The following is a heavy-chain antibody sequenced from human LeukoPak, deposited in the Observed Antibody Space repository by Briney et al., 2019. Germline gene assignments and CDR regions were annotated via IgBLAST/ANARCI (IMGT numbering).Heavy chain of an antibody. CDR2: IYSSGST. CDR1: GGSINSYY. CDR3: ARGGKATVVTM. Sequence: PSETPSLTCTVSGGSINSYYWSWIRQPAGKGLEWIGRIYSSGSTNYNPSLKSRVSMSVDTSKNQFSLKLTSVTAADTAVYYCARGGKATVVTMWGQGILVTVSS. J-gene: IGHJ4*02. V-gene: IGHV4-4*07. D-gene: IGHD4-23*01.